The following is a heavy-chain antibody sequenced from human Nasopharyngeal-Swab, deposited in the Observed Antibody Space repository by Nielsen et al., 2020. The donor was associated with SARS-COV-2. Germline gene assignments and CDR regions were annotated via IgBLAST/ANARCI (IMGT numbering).Heavy chain of an antibody. D-gene: IGHD5-24*01. Sequence: SETLSLTCNVSGGSISSYYWSWIRQPPGKGLEWIGYIYYSGSTNYNPSLKSRVTISVDTSKNQFSLKLSSVTAADTAVYYCARDKGGMATLDYYYYYYMDVWGKGTTVTVSS. CDR2: IYYSGST. J-gene: IGHJ6*03. CDR1: GGSISSYY. CDR3: ARDKGGMATLDYYYYYYMDV. V-gene: IGHV4-59*01.